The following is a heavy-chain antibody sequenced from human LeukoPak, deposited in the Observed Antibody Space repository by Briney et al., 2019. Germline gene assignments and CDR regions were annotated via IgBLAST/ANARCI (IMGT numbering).Heavy chain of an antibody. J-gene: IGHJ5*02. Sequence: GGSLRLSCTVSGFTVSSNSMSWVRQAPGKGLEWVSFIYSDNTHYSDSVKGRFTISRDNSKNTLYLQMNSLRAEDTAVYYCARRQQNRLAAGGNWFDPWGQGTLVTVSS. V-gene: IGHV3-53*01. D-gene: IGHD6-13*01. CDR2: IYSDNT. CDR3: ARRQQNRLAAGGNWFDP. CDR1: GFTVSSNS.